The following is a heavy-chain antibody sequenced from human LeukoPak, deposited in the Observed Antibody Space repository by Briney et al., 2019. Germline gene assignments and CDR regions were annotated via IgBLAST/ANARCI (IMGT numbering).Heavy chain of an antibody. D-gene: IGHD2-2*01. CDR1: GYTFTGYY. V-gene: IGHV1-2*02. CDR2: INPNSGGT. CDR3: ARYCSSTSCLIYNWFDP. Sequence: ASVKVSCKASGYTFTGYYMHWVRQAPGQGLEWMGWINPNSGGTNYAQKFQGRVTMTRDTSISTAYMELSRLRSDDTAVYYCARYCSSTSCLIYNWFDPWGQGTLVTVSS. J-gene: IGHJ5*02.